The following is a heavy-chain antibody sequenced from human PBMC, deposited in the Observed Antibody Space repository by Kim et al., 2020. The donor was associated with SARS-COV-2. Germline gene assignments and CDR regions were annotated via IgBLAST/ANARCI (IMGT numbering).Heavy chain of an antibody. D-gene: IGHD1-26*01. CDR3: AKVPIVGAAHYYGMDV. Sequence: SVKGRVTISRSNSKSALYLQMNSLRAEDTAVYYCAKVPIVGAAHYYGMDVWGQGTTVTVSS. J-gene: IGHJ6*02. V-gene: IGHV3-30*02.